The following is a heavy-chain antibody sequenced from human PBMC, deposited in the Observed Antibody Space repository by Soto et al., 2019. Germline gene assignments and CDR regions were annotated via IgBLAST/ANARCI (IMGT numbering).Heavy chain of an antibody. D-gene: IGHD2-2*01. CDR1: GGSFSGYY. V-gene: IGHV4-34*01. J-gene: IGHJ4*02. CDR3: VGFCNRNSCSDY. CDR2: INHSGST. Sequence: SETLSLTCAVYGGSFSGYYWNWIRQPPGKGLEWIGEINHSGSTNYNPSLKSRVTISVDTSKNQFSLKLSSVTAADTAVYYCVGFCNRNSCSDYWGQGTLVTVSS.